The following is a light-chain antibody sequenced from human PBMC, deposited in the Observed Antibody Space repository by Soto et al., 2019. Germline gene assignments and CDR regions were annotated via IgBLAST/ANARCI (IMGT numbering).Light chain of an antibody. Sequence: EIVLTQSPATLSLSPGERATLCSRSSQSVSSYLAWYQQKPGQAPRLLIYDASNRATGIPARFSGSGSGTDFTLTISSLEPEDFAVYYCQQRSNWPPTWTFGQGTKVDI. CDR3: QQRSNWPPTWT. J-gene: IGKJ1*01. V-gene: IGKV3-11*01. CDR1: QSVSSY. CDR2: DAS.